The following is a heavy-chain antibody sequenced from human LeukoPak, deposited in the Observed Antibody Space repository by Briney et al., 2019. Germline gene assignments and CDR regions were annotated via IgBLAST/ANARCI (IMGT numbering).Heavy chain of an antibody. Sequence: ASVTVSCKPSGYTFSSYGISWVRQAPGQGLEWMGWISAYNGNTDYAQKVQGRVSMTTDTSTSTAYMELRSLRSDDTAVYYCARVDRYQFWTTYDYWGQGTLVAVSS. V-gene: IGHV1-18*01. CDR2: ISAYNGNT. D-gene: IGHD3/OR15-3a*01. J-gene: IGHJ4*02. CDR3: ARVDRYQFWTTYDY. CDR1: GYTFSSYG.